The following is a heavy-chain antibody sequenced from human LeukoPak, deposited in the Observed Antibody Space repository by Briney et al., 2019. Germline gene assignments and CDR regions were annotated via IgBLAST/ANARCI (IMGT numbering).Heavy chain of an antibody. D-gene: IGHD3-16*01. CDR1: GGSISSGGYY. V-gene: IGHV4-31*03. CDR2: IYYSGST. CDR3: ARGRLGYYFDY. Sequence: PSETLSLTCTVSGGSISSGGYYWSWIRQHPGKGLEWIGYIYYSGSTYYNPSLKSRVTISVDTSKNQFSLKLSSVTAADTAVYYCARGRLGYYFDYWGQGTLVTVSS. J-gene: IGHJ4*02.